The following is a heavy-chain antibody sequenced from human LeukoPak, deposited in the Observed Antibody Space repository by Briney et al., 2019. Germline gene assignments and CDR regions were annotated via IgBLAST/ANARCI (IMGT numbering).Heavy chain of an antibody. Sequence: ASVKVSCKASGYTFTGYYMRWVRQAPGQGLEWMGWINPHSGGTNYAQKFQGRVTMTRDTSISTAYMELSRLRSDDTAVYYCARGPGYCSGGSCSYYFDYWGQGTLVTVSS. V-gene: IGHV1-2*02. CDR2: INPHSGGT. J-gene: IGHJ4*02. D-gene: IGHD2-15*01. CDR1: GYTFTGYY. CDR3: ARGPGYCSGGSCSYYFDY.